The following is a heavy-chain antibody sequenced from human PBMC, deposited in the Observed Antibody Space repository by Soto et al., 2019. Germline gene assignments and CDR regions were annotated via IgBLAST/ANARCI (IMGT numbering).Heavy chain of an antibody. CDR1: GFLFSSYA. Sequence: QEQLEEPGGGVVQPGRALRLSCAASGFLFSSYALHWVRQAPGKGLEWVAVVSYDGSHKDHADSVKGRFTISRDNSKNTLFLQMNSLRPEDTAVYYCARDMGYSGGTGYGMDVWGQGTTVTVSS. D-gene: IGHD5-18*01. CDR2: VSYDGSHK. CDR3: ARDMGYSGGTGYGMDV. J-gene: IGHJ6*02. V-gene: IGHV3-30-3*01.